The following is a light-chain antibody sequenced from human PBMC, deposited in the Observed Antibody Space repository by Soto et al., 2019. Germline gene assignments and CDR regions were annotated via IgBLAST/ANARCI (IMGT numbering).Light chain of an antibody. CDR3: QSYDSSLSGSRV. CDR1: GSNIGAGFD. Sequence: QPVLTQPPSVSGAPGQRVTISCTGSGSNIGAGFDVQWYQQLPGTAPKLLIYANNNRPSGVPDRFSGSKSGTSASLAITGLRAEDEADYYCQSYDSSLSGSRVFGGGTKLTVL. J-gene: IGLJ2*01. V-gene: IGLV1-40*01. CDR2: ANN.